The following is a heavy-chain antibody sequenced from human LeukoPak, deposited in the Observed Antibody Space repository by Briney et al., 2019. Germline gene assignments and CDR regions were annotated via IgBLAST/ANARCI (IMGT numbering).Heavy chain of an antibody. V-gene: IGHV4-34*01. CDR3: AREVAAMVFLDY. CDR2: INHSGST. D-gene: IGHD5-18*01. CDR1: GGSFSGYY. J-gene: IGHJ4*02. Sequence: SETLSLTCAVYGGSFSGYYWSWIRQPPGKGLEWIGEINHSGSTNYNPSLKSRVTISVDTSKNQFSLKLSSVTAADTAVYYCAREVAAMVFLDYWGQGTLVTVSS.